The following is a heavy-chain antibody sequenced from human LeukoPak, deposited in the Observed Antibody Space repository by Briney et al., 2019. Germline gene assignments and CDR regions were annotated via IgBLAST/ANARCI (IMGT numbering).Heavy chain of an antibody. J-gene: IGHJ4*02. CDR3: ASATFLDKYYFDY. Sequence: SVKDSCKASGGTFSSYAISWVRQAPGQGLEWMGGIIPIFASANYAQRFQGRVTITADESTSTAYMELSSLRSEDTAVYYCASATFLDKYYFDYWGQGTLVTVSS. CDR1: GGTFSSYA. D-gene: IGHD2/OR15-2a*01. CDR2: IIPIFASA. V-gene: IGHV1-69*01.